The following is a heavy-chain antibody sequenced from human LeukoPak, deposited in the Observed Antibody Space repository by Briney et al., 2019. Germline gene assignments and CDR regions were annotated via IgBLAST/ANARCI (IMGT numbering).Heavy chain of an antibody. CDR2: ISYDGSNK. V-gene: IGHV3-30*18. CDR1: GFTFSSYD. Sequence: PGGSLRLSCAASGFTFSSYDMHWVRQAPGKGLEWVAVISYDGSNKYYADSVKGRFTISRDNSKNTLYLQVNSLRAEDTAVYYCAKDQGGSYSDYGMDVWGQGTTVTVSS. CDR3: AKDQGGSYSDYGMDV. J-gene: IGHJ6*02. D-gene: IGHD1-26*01.